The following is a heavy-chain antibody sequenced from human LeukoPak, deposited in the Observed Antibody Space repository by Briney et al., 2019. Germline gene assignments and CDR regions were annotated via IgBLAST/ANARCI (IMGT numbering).Heavy chain of an antibody. J-gene: IGHJ6*03. V-gene: IGHV3-48*01. CDR2: ISSSSSTI. CDR3: ARLPVVPAAIIYYYYYYMDV. Sequence: PGGSLRLSCAASGFTFSSYGMHWVRQAPGKGLEWVSYISSSSSTIYYADSVKGRFTISRDNAKNSLYLQMNSLRAEDTAVYYCARLPVVPAAIIYYYYYYMDVWGKGTTVTVSS. D-gene: IGHD2-2*01. CDR1: GFTFSSYG.